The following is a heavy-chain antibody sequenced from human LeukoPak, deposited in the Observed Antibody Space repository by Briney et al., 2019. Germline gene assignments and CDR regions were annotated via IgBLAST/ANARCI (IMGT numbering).Heavy chain of an antibody. V-gene: IGHV3-30-3*01. J-gene: IGHJ6*02. D-gene: IGHD1-26*01. Sequence: PGGSLSLSCAASGFTFSSYAMHWVRQAPGKGLEWVAVISYDGSNKYYADSVKGRFTISRDNSKNTLYLQMNSLRAEDTAVYYCARESEIGHSRGYYYYYGMDVWGQGTTVTVSS. CDR2: ISYDGSNK. CDR1: GFTFSSYA. CDR3: ARESEIGHSRGYYYYYGMDV.